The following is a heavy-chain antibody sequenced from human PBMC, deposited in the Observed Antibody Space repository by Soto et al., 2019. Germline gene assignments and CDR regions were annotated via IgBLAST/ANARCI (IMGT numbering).Heavy chain of an antibody. CDR1: GFTFSSYG. Sequence: QVQLVESGGGVVQPGRSLRLSCAASGFTFSSYGMHWVRQAPGKGLEWVAVISYDGSNKYYADSVKGRLTISRDNSKNTLYLQMNSLRAEDTAVYYCAKPYYYGSGGDWFDPWGQGTLVTVSS. CDR3: AKPYYYGSGGDWFDP. V-gene: IGHV3-30*18. D-gene: IGHD3-10*01. J-gene: IGHJ5*02. CDR2: ISYDGSNK.